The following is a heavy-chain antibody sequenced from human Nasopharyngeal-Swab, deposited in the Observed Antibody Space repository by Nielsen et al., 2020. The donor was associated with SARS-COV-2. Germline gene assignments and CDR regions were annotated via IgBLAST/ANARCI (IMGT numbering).Heavy chain of an antibody. Sequence: SLKISCAASGFTFDDYPMHWVRQAPGKGLEWVSGISWNSGSIGYADSVKGRFTISRDNAKNSLYLQMNSLRAEDTALYYCAKAALVRGRYYYYYMDVWGKGTTVTVSS. CDR2: ISWNSGSI. CDR3: AKAALVRGRYYYYYMDV. CDR1: GFTFDDYP. D-gene: IGHD6-13*01. V-gene: IGHV3-9*01. J-gene: IGHJ6*03.